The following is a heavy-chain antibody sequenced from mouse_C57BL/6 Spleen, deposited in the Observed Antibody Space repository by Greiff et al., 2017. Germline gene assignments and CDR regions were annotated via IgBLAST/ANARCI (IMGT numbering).Heavy chain of an antibody. Sequence: EVQLVESGGGLVQPKGSLKLSCAASGFSFNTYAMNWVRQAPGKGLEWVARIRSKSNNYATYYADSVKDRFTISRDDSESMLYLQMNNLKTEDTAMYYCVRQGGYYGLDYWGQGTTLTVSS. CDR2: IRSKSNNYAT. V-gene: IGHV10-1*01. CDR1: GFSFNTYA. J-gene: IGHJ2*01. D-gene: IGHD2-1*01. CDR3: VRQGGYYGLDY.